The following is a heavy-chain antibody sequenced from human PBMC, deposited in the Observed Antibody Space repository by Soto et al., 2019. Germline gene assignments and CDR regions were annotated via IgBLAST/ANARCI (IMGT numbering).Heavy chain of an antibody. CDR2: IYYSGST. CDR3: AREGAGGMDV. Sequence: QVQLQESGPGLVKPSQTLSLTCTVSGGSISSGGYYWSWIRQHPGKGLEWIGYIYYSGSTYYNPSLKSRVPTSVDTSKNHFPLKLSSVTAADTAVYYCAREGAGGMDVWGQGTTVTVSS. CDR1: GGSISSGGYY. J-gene: IGHJ6*02. V-gene: IGHV4-31*03. D-gene: IGHD3-10*01.